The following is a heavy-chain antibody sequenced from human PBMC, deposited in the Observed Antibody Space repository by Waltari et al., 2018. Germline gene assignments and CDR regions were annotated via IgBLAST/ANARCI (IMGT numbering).Heavy chain of an antibody. Sequence: QVQLQQWGAGLLKPSETLSLTCAVSGGSFSGYYWSWIRQPPGQGLEWIGEINHSGSTNYNPSLKSRVTISVDTSKNQFSLKLSSVTAADTAVYYCARGPGRKRYSSSWYGRYFDYWGQGTLVTVSS. CDR2: INHSGST. V-gene: IGHV4-34*01. CDR1: GGSFSGYY. CDR3: ARGPGRKRYSSSWYGRYFDY. J-gene: IGHJ4*02. D-gene: IGHD6-13*01.